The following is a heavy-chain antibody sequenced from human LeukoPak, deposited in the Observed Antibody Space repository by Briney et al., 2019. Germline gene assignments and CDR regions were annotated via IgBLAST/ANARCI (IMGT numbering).Heavy chain of an antibody. V-gene: IGHV3-9*01. D-gene: IGHD6-6*01. Sequence: PGRSLRLSCAASGFTFDDYAMHWVRQAPGKGLEWVSGINWNSGSIGYADSVKGRFTISRDNAKNSLYLQMNSLRAEDTALYYCAKDIHSSSQGTFDYWGQGTLVIVSS. CDR1: GFTFDDYA. CDR2: INWNSGSI. CDR3: AKDIHSSSQGTFDY. J-gene: IGHJ4*02.